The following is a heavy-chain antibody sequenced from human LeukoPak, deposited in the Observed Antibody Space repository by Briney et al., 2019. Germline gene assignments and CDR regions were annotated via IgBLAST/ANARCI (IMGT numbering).Heavy chain of an antibody. J-gene: IGHJ5*02. D-gene: IGHD3-22*01. CDR2: IYYSGST. Sequence: PSETLSLTCTVSGGSISSSSYYWGWIRQPPGKGLEWIGSIYYSGSTYYNPSLKSRVTISVDTSKNQFSLKLSSVTAADTAVHYCARHSSGYSSWFDPWGQGTLVTVSS. V-gene: IGHV4-39*01. CDR1: GGSISSSSYY. CDR3: ARHSSGYSSWFDP.